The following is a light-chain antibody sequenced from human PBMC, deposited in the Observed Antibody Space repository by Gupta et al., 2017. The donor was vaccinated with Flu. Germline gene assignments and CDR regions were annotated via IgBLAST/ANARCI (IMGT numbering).Light chain of an antibody. CDR3: QHLNSYPLT. J-gene: IGKJ3*01. Sequence: DIQLTQSPSFLSASVGDRVTITCRASQGLSSYLAWYQQKPGKAPKLLIYAASTLQSGVPSRFSGGGSETEFTLTINSLQPEDFATYYCQHLNSYPLTFGHGTKVDIK. V-gene: IGKV1-9*01. CDR1: QGLSSY. CDR2: AAS.